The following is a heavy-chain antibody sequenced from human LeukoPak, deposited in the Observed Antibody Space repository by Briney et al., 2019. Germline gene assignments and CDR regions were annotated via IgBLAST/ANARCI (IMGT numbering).Heavy chain of an antibody. J-gene: IGHJ4*02. D-gene: IGHD6-6*01. CDR1: GFTFNNFA. Sequence: PGGSLRLSCAASGFTFNNFAMRWVRQAPGKGLECVSTITGSGGNTFYTDSVKGRFTISRDNSKNTLYLQMNGLRAEDTAVYYCAKVEYSSSSYTFHYYFDYWGQGTLVTVSS. CDR2: ITGSGGNT. V-gene: IGHV3-23*01. CDR3: AKVEYSSSSYTFHYYFDY.